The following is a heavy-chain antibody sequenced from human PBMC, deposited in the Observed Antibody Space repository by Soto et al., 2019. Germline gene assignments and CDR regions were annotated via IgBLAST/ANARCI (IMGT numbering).Heavy chain of an antibody. CDR1: GGSISSGDYY. CDR2: IYYSGST. CDR3: ARYCISTSCSYYFDY. Sequence: QVQLQESGPGLVKPSQTLSLTCTVSGGSISSGDYYWSWIRQPPGKGLEWIGYIYYSGSTYYNPYLKRRVTISVDTSKNQYPLKLSSVTAADTAVYYCARYCISTSCSYYFDYWGQGTLVTVSS. J-gene: IGHJ4*02. D-gene: IGHD2-2*01. V-gene: IGHV4-30-4*01.